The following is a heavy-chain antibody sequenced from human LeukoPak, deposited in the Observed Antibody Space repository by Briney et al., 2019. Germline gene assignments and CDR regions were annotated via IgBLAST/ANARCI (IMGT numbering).Heavy chain of an antibody. V-gene: IGHV4-39*02. CDR3: ARERGGATVTTRLGPYCYYMDV. CDR2: IYYSGST. D-gene: IGHD4-17*01. J-gene: IGHJ6*03. Sequence: SETLSLTCSVSGDSISTSSSYWGWIRQPPGKGLEWIGSIYYSGSTYYNTSLKSRVTISVDTSKNQFSLKLSSVTAADTAVYYCARERGGATVTTRLGPYCYYMDVWGKGTTVTVSS. CDR1: GDSISTSSSY.